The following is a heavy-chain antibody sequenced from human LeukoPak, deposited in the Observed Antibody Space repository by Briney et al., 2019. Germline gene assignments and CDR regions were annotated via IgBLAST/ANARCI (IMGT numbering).Heavy chain of an antibody. CDR3: ARVGRIAAAGGHFDY. V-gene: IGHV3-74*01. Sequence: GGSLRLSCAASGFTFSSYWMHWVRQAPGKRLVWVSRINSDGSSTSYADSVKGRFTISRDNAKNTLYLQMNSLRAEDTAVYYCARVGRIAAAGGHFDYWGQGTLVTVSS. CDR1: GFTFSSYW. D-gene: IGHD6-13*01. J-gene: IGHJ4*02. CDR2: INSDGSST.